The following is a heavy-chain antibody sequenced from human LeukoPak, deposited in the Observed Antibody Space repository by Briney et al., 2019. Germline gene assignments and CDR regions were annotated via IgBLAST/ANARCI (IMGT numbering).Heavy chain of an antibody. V-gene: IGHV1-69*05. Sequence: SGKVSCKASGGTFSSYAISWVRQAPGQGLEWMGRIIPIFGTANYAQKFQGRVTSTTDESTSTAYMELSSLRSEDTAVYYCARDPVYDSSGYYLKYWGQGTLVTVSS. J-gene: IGHJ4*02. CDR1: GGTFSSYA. D-gene: IGHD3-22*01. CDR3: ARDPVYDSSGYYLKY. CDR2: IIPIFGTA.